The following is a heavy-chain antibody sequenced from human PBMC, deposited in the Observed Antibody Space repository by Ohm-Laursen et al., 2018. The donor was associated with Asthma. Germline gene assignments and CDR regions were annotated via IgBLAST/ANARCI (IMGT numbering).Heavy chain of an antibody. CDR1: GYTFSRYG. CDR3: ARIGPEWELPGREYSLHH. CDR2: ISTASSFI. Sequence: GSLRLSCSASGYTFSRYGIHWVRQIPGKGLEWVASISTASSFIYYADSVRGRFTTSRDNAKNSVYLQMNSLRADDTALYYCARIGPEWELPGREYSLHHWGQGTQVTVSP. J-gene: IGHJ1*01. D-gene: IGHD1-26*01. V-gene: IGHV3-21*01.